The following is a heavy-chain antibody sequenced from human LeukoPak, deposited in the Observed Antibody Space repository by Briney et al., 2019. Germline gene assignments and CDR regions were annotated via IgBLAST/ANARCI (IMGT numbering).Heavy chain of an antibody. D-gene: IGHD2-15*01. CDR1: GGTFSSYA. V-gene: IGHV1-69*13. Sequence: GASVKVSCKASGGTFSSYAISWVRQAPGQGLEWMGGIIPIFGTANYAQKFQGRVTITADESTSTAYMEMSSLRSEDTAVYYCARDLCGSCYSGWFDPWGQGTLVTVSS. CDR3: ARDLCGSCYSGWFDP. CDR2: IIPIFGTA. J-gene: IGHJ5*02.